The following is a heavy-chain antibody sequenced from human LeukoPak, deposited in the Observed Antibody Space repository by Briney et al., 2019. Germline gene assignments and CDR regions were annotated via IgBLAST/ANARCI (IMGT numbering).Heavy chain of an antibody. V-gene: IGHV3-53*01. D-gene: IGHD3-3*01. CDR3: ARDFIEDDFWSGYYGYYYYMDV. J-gene: IGHJ6*03. Sequence: GGSLRLSCAASGFTVSSNYMSWVRQAPGKGLEWVSVIYSGGSTYYADSVKGRFTISRDNAKNSLYLQMNSLRAEDTAVYYCARDFIEDDFWSGYYGYYYYMDVWDKGTTVTVSS. CDR2: IYSGGST. CDR1: GFTVSSNY.